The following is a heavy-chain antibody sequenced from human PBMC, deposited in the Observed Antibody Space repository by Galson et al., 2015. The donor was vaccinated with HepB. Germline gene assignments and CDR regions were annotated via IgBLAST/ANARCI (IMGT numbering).Heavy chain of an antibody. V-gene: IGHV1-3*01. J-gene: IGHJ4*02. Sequence: SVKVSCKASGYTFTSYAMHWVRQAPGQRLEWMGWINAGDGNTKYSQKFQGRVTITRDTSASTAYMELSSLRSEDTAVYYCARGWELYYDATNPAFDYWGQGTLVTVSS. CDR3: ARGWELYYDATNPAFDY. D-gene: IGHD3-16*01. CDR2: INAGDGNT. CDR1: GYTFTSYA.